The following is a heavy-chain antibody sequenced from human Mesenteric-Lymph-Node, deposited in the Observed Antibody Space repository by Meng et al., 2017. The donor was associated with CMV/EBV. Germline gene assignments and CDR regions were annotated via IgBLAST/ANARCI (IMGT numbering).Heavy chain of an antibody. CDR1: GFTFNSYS. Sequence: GESLKISCATSGFTFNSYSINWVRQAPGKGLEWVASISSSSSYIYYADSVKGRFTISRDNSKNTLYLQMNSLRAEDTAVYYCAATYSSSTLIDYWGQGTLVTVSS. D-gene: IGHD6-6*01. V-gene: IGHV3-21*04. CDR2: ISSSSSYI. J-gene: IGHJ4*02. CDR3: AATYSSSTLIDY.